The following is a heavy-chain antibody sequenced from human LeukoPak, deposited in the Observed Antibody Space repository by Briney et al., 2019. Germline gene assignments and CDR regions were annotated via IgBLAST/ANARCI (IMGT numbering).Heavy chain of an antibody. D-gene: IGHD6-13*01. CDR1: GGSLSRYY. CDR2: IYTSGST. V-gene: IGHV4-4*07. CDR3: ARVSSSWFFFDY. J-gene: IGHJ4*02. Sequence: SETLSLTCTVSGGSLSRYYWSWIRQPAGKGLEWIGRIYTSGSTNYNPSLKSRVTMSVDTSRNQFSLRLSSVTAADTAVYYCARVSSSWFFFDYWGQGTLVTVSS.